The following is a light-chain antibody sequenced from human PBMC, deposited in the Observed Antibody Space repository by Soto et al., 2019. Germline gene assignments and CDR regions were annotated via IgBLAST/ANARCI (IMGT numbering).Light chain of an antibody. CDR2: EVT. Sequence: QSVLTQPASVSGSPGQSIAISCSGSSSDLGIYNYVSWYQQHPGKVPKLIIFEVTNRPSGVSNRFSGSKSGNTASLTISGLQAEDEADYFCCSYSGSGTYVFGTGTKVTVL. J-gene: IGLJ1*01. V-gene: IGLV2-14*01. CDR1: SSDLGIYNY. CDR3: CSYSGSGTYV.